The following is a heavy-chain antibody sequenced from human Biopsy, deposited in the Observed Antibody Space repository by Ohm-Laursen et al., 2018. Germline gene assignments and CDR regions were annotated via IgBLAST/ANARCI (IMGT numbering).Heavy chain of an antibody. D-gene: IGHD3-10*01. J-gene: IGHJ6*02. V-gene: IGHV3-30*18. Sequence: SLRLSCTAFGVTFSRYGMHWVRQAPGKGLEWVASISEDGTNKYYEDSVKGRFTVSRDNSKNTLYLQMNSLRAEDTAVFYCAKDRGVARTYYYYPYGMDVWGQGTTVTVSS. CDR3: AKDRGVARTYYYYPYGMDV. CDR1: GVTFSRYG. CDR2: ISEDGTNK.